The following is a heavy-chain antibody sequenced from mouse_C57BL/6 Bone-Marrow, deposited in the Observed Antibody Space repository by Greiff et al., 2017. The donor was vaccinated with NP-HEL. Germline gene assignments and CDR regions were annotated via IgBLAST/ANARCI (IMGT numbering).Heavy chain of an antibody. V-gene: IGHV6-3*01. CDR1: GFTFSNYW. Sequence: EVKVVESGGGLVQPGGSMKLSCVASGFTFSNYWMNWVRQSPEKGLEWVAQIRLKSDNYATHYAESVKGRFTISRDDSKSSVDLQMNNLRAEDTGIYYCTGFYYGSSYPYWYFDVWGTGTTVTVSS. CDR2: IRLKSDNYAT. J-gene: IGHJ1*03. CDR3: TGFYYGSSYPYWYFDV. D-gene: IGHD1-1*01.